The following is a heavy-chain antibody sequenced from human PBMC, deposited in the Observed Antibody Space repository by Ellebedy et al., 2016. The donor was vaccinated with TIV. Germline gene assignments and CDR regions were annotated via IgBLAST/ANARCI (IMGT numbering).Heavy chain of an antibody. J-gene: IGHJ2*01. CDR2: ISSSGSYT. D-gene: IGHD3-10*01. CDR1: GFTFSDYY. Sequence: GESLKISCAASGFTFSDYYMNWIRRAPGKGLEWISYISSSGSYTDYADSVKGRFTISRDNAKNSLFLQMNSLTAEDTAVYYCARGGPGGDNWFFGLWGRGTQVTVSS. V-gene: IGHV3-11*06. CDR3: ARGGPGGDNWFFGL.